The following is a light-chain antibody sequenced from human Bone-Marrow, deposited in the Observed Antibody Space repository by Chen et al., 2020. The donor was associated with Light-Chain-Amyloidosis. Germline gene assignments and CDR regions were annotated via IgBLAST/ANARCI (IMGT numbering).Light chain of an antibody. CDR2: YDS. V-gene: IGLV3-21*04. Sequence: SYVLTQPPSVSVAPGKTATLTCGGNNIGSQTVHWYQQKKGQAPVLVIYYDSGRPSGIHERLSGCNSGNTATLTISRVEAGDEADYYCRVWDESSDHVVFGGGTKLTVL. CDR3: RVWDESSDHVV. CDR1: NIGSQT. J-gene: IGLJ2*01.